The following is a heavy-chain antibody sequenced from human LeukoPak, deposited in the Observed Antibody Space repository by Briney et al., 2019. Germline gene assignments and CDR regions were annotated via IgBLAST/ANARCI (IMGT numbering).Heavy chain of an antibody. Sequence: ASVKVSCKASGGTFSSYAISWVRQAPGQGLEWMGGIIPIFGTANYAQKFQGRVTITTDESTSTAYMELSSLGSEDTAVYYCARGRVLRYFEGPPWHWFDAWGQGTLVTVSS. J-gene: IGHJ5*02. D-gene: IGHD3-9*01. CDR2: IIPIFGTA. CDR3: ARGRVLRYFEGPPWHWFDA. CDR1: GGTFSSYA. V-gene: IGHV1-69*05.